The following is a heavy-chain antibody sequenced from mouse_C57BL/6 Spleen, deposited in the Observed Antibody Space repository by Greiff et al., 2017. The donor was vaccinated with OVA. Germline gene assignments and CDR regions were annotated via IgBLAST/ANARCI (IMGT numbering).Heavy chain of an antibody. D-gene: IGHD2-2*01. CDR3: AGYDLDY. CDR1: GFNIKDYY. V-gene: IGHV14-2*01. Sequence: EVLLQQSGAELVKPGASVKLSCTASGFNIKDYYMHWVKQRTEQGLEWIGRIDSEDGETKYATKFQGKATLTADTSPHTAYLHLSSLTSEDTAVYYCAGYDLDYWGQGTTLTVSS. CDR2: IDSEDGET. J-gene: IGHJ2*01.